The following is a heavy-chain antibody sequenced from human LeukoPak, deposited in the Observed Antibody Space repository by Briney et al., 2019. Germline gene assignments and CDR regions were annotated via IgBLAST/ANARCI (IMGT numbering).Heavy chain of an antibody. CDR3: AKSDYYDSSGYYYGSDY. D-gene: IGHD3-22*01. Sequence: HGGSLRLSCAASGFTFSSYAMTWVRQAPGKGLEWVSGISGSGGSTYYADSVKGRFTISRDNSKNTLYVQMNSLRAEDTAVYYCAKSDYYDSSGYYYGSDYWGQGTLVTVSS. CDR1: GFTFSSYA. V-gene: IGHV3-23*01. CDR2: ISGSGGST. J-gene: IGHJ4*02.